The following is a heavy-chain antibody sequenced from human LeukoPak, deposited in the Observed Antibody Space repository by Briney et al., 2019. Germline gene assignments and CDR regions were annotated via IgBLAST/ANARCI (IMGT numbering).Heavy chain of an antibody. Sequence: GGSLILSCAASGFTFSTYTMNWVRQAPGKGLEWVSSISSSVSYTYYADSVKGRFTISRDNAKNSLYLQMNSLRAEDTAVYYCASPQVRGAPFDYWGPGTLVTVSS. D-gene: IGHD3-10*01. CDR2: ISSSVSYT. V-gene: IGHV3-21*01. CDR1: GFTFSTYT. J-gene: IGHJ4*02. CDR3: ASPQVRGAPFDY.